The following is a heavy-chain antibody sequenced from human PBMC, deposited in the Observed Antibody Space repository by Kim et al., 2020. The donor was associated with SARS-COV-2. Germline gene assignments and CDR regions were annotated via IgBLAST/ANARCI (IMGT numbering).Heavy chain of an antibody. CDR1: GFTFSSYG. CDR2: ILYDGSNK. Sequence: GGSLRLSCAVSGFTFSSYGMHWVRQAPGKGKEWVAVILYDGSNKYYADSVKGRFLISRDNSKNTLYLQMNSLRAEDTAVYYCAKESGAGSYYAWTYYYYGMVVWGRRTTVTVSS. D-gene: IGHD3-10*01. CDR3: AKESGAGSYYAWTYYYYGMVV. J-gene: IGHJ6*02. V-gene: IGHV3-30*18.